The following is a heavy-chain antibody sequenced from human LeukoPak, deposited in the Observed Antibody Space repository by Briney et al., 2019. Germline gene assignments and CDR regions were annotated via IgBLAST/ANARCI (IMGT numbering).Heavy chain of an antibody. CDR2: INSDGSST. D-gene: IGHD2-15*01. CDR1: GFTFSSYW. V-gene: IGHV3-74*01. J-gene: IGHJ4*02. CDR3: AAQPCSVGRCYLDY. Sequence: SGGSLRLSCAASGFTFSSYWMHWVRQAPGKGLVWVSRINSDGSSTSYADSVKGRFTISRDNAKNTLYLQMNSLGAEDTAVYYCAAQPCSVGRCYLDYWGQGTLVTVSS.